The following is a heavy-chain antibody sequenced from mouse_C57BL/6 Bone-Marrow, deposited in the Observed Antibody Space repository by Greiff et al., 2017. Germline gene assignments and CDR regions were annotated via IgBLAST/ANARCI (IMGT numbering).Heavy chain of an antibody. Sequence: QVQLQQPGAELVKPGASVKLSCKASGYTFTSYWMHWVKQRPGQGLEWIGMIHPNSGSTNYNEKFKSKATLTVDKSSSTAYMQLSSLTAEDSAGYYCARRHYYGSRAWYFDVWGTGTTVTVSS. CDR3: ARRHYYGSRAWYFDV. D-gene: IGHD1-1*01. J-gene: IGHJ1*03. CDR1: GYTFTSYW. CDR2: IHPNSGST. V-gene: IGHV1-64*01.